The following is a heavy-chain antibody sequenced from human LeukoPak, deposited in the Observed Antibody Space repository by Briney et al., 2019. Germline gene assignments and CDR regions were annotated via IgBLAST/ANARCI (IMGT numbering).Heavy chain of an antibody. CDR2: IYRGGST. CDR1: GFTVSSNY. Sequence: GGSLRLSCAASGFTVSSNYMSWVRQAPGKGLEWVSVIYRGGSTYYADSVKGRFTISRHNSKNTLYLQMNSLRAEDTAVYYCAGNDFWSGYYIVRWGQGTLVTVSS. J-gene: IGHJ4*02. V-gene: IGHV3-53*04. CDR3: AGNDFWSGYYIVR. D-gene: IGHD3-3*01.